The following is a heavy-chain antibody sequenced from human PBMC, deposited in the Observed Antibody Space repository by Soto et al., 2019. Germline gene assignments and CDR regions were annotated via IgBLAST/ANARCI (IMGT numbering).Heavy chain of an antibody. CDR3: AREGRGYNF. Sequence: SVKVSCKASGGSFSNFGISWVRQAPGQGLEWMGGIVPVFGRPNYAQRFRGRLTITADESTSKGYMELNSLRSDATAVYYCAREGRGYNFWGQGTQVTVSS. V-gene: IGHV1-69*13. J-gene: IGHJ4*02. D-gene: IGHD5-12*01. CDR1: GGSFSNFG. CDR2: IVPVFGRP.